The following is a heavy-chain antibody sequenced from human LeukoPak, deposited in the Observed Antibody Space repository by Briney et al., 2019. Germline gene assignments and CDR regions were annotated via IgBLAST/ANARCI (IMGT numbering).Heavy chain of an antibody. CDR2: RNGGST. CDR1: GFSFDDFG. V-gene: IGHV3-20*04. CDR3: ARAPDIVVVVANAHLDY. D-gene: IGHD2-15*01. Sequence: TGGSLTLSCAASGFSFDDFGMSWVRQAPGKGLEWVSGRNGGSTGYADSVKGRFTISRDNAKNSLYLQMNSLRAEDSALYYCARAPDIVVVVANAHLDYWGQRTVDRVSS. J-gene: IGHJ4*02.